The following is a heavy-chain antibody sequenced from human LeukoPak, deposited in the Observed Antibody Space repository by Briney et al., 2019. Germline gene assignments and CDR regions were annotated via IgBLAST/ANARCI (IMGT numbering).Heavy chain of an antibody. CDR3: ARERLLVSYFERYYYYGIDV. CDR2: TYYRSKWYN. J-gene: IGHJ6*02. D-gene: IGHD1-26*01. Sequence: SRTLSLTCAISGDSVSSNSAAWNWVRQSPSRGLEWLGRTYYRSKWYNDYAVSVKSRITINPDTSKNQFSLQLNSVTPEDTAVYYCARERLLVSYFERYYYYGIDVWGQGTTVTVSS. CDR1: GDSVSSNSAA. V-gene: IGHV6-1*01.